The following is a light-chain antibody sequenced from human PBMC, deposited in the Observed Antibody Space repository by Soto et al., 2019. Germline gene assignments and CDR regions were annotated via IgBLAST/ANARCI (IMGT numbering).Light chain of an antibody. CDR1: QSVSSY. CDR2: DAS. CDR3: QQYTNWPSIT. J-gene: IGKJ5*01. Sequence: EIVFTQSPATLSLSPGERATLPCRASQSVSSYLAWYPTKTCQAPRLIIYDASKRATGIPARFSGSVSGTGFTLTIGRLQSEDFAVYFGQQYTNWPSITVGPWTRLEIK. V-gene: IGKV3-11*01.